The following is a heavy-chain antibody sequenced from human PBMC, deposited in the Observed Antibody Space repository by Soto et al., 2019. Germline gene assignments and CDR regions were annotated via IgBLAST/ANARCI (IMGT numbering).Heavy chain of an antibody. V-gene: IGHV3-15*07. CDR1: GFTFSNAW. D-gene: IGHD3-22*01. CDR3: TTDPEDYDSSGYYPYDAYDI. Sequence: GSLRLSCAASGFTFSNAWMNWVRQAPGKGLEWVGRIKSRTDGGTTDYAAPVKGRFTISRDDSKNTLYLQMNSLKTEDTAVYYCTTDPEDYDSSGYYPYDAYDIWGQGTMVTVSS. CDR2: IKSRTDGGTT. J-gene: IGHJ3*02.